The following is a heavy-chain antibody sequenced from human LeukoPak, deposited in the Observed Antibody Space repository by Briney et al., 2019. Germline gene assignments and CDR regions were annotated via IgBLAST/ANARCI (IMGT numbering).Heavy chain of an antibody. V-gene: IGHV1-18*01. CDR2: ISAYNGNT. CDR3: ARSPYCTNGVCYNDY. D-gene: IGHD2-8*01. Sequence: ASVKVSCKASGYTFTSYGISWVRQAPGQGLEWMGWISAYNGNTNYAQKLQGRVTMTTDTSTSTAYMELRSLRSDDTAVYYCARSPYCTNGVCYNDYWGQGTLVTVSS. CDR1: GYTFTSYG. J-gene: IGHJ4*02.